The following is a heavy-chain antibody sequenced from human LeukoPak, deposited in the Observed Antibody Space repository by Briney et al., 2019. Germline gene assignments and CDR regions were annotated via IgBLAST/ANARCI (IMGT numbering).Heavy chain of an antibody. Sequence: ASVTVSCTASGYTFTSYYMHWVRQAPGQGLEWMGIINPSGGSTSYAQKFQGRVTMTRDTSTSTVYMELSSLGSEDTAVYYCARDYRSVVTGTTDYYGMDVWGQGTTVTVSS. V-gene: IGHV1-46*01. CDR3: ARDYRSVVTGTTDYYGMDV. D-gene: IGHD1-7*01. J-gene: IGHJ6*02. CDR2: INPSGGST. CDR1: GYTFTSYY.